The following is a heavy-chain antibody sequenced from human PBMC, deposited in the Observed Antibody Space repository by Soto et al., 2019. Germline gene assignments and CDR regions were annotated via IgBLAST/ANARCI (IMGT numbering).Heavy chain of an antibody. CDR2: ISRDGTNK. J-gene: IGHJ4*02. CDR1: GFTFRSYA. V-gene: IGHV3-30*04. Sequence: GSLRLSCAASGFTFRSYAIHWVRQAPGKGLEWVAVISRDGTNKYYVDSVKGRFTISRDNSKDTVYLQMNSLRDEDSAMFYCARSRSGAVADSFDFWGQGTLVTVSS. D-gene: IGHD3-10*01. CDR3: ARSRSGAVADSFDF.